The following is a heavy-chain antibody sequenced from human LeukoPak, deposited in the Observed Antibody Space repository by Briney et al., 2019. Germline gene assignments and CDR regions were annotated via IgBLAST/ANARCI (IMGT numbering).Heavy chain of an antibody. Sequence: GCSLRLSCAPSGFTFSSHGMLLVRLAPPKGLEGAAVIWYDRSNKYYADSVKGRFTICRDNSKNTLYLQMNSLRAEDTAVYYCARGGTSYDSSGPIDYWGQGTLVTVSS. CDR3: ARGGTSYDSSGPIDY. CDR1: GFTFSSHG. CDR2: IWYDRSNK. J-gene: IGHJ4*02. V-gene: IGHV3-33*01. D-gene: IGHD3-22*01.